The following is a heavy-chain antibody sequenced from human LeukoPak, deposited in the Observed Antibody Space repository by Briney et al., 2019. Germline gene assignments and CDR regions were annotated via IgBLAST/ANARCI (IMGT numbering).Heavy chain of an antibody. CDR1: GYTFTGYH. D-gene: IGHD3-3*01. Sequence: ASVKVSCKTSGYTFTGYHVHWVRPAPGQGLEWMGWFNANSGATKYAQKFQGRVTMTRDTSIGTDFMELTRLISDDTAIYYCARDPYDGNYFFDYWGQGTLVTVAS. CDR2: FNANSGAT. CDR3: ARDPYDGNYFFDY. J-gene: IGHJ4*02. V-gene: IGHV1-2*02.